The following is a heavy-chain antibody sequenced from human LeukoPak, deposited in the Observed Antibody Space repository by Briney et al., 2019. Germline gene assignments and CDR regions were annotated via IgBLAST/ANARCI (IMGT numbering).Heavy chain of an antibody. V-gene: IGHV4-4*02. Sequence: SETLSLTCAVSGGSISSSNWWSWVRQPPGKGLEWIGEIYHSGSTNYNPSLKSRVTISVDTSKNQFSLKLSSLTAADTAVYYCAATTVVVPAATDYWGQGTLVTVSS. CDR2: IYHSGST. CDR1: GGSISSSNW. D-gene: IGHD2-2*01. J-gene: IGHJ4*02. CDR3: AATTVVVPAATDY.